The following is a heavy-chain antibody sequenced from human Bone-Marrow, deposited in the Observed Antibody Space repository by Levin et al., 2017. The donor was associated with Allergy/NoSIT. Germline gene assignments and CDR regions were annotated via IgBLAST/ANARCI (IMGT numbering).Heavy chain of an antibody. V-gene: IGHV3-23*01. CDR3: AKAGTTVMLDYSYLDV. CDR1: GFIFADYA. CDR2: LDGSSGKT. D-gene: IGHD4-17*01. Sequence: EASVKVSCTISGFIFADYAMNWVRQAPGRGLEWVSSLDGSSGKTHYADAVKGRFTISREYSKNTLFLQMNSLRVEDTARYYCAKAGTTVMLDYSYLDVWGEGTAVTVSS. J-gene: IGHJ6*03.